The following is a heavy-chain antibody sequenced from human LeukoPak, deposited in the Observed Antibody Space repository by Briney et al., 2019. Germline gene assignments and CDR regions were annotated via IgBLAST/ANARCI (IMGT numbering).Heavy chain of an antibody. Sequence: GGSLRLSCAASGFTFSNAWMSWVRQAPGKGLEWVGRIKSKTDGGTTDYAAPVKGRFTISRDDSKNTLYLQMNSPKTEDTAVYYCTTDVTTEYYFDYWGQGTLVTVSS. D-gene: IGHD1-1*01. CDR3: TTDVTTEYYFDY. J-gene: IGHJ4*02. CDR1: GFTFSNAW. V-gene: IGHV3-15*01. CDR2: IKSKTDGGTT.